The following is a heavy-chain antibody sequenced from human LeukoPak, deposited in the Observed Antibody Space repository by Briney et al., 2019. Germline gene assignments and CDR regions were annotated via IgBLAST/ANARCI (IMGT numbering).Heavy chain of an antibody. D-gene: IGHD3-22*01. V-gene: IGHV4-39*07. Sequence: SETLSLTCTVSGGSISTSNYYWGWIRQPPGKGLEWIGNIFYSGSTYYSPSLKSRVTISVDTSKNQFSLKLSSVTAADTAVYYCARLGDSSGYYYARDYWGQGTLVTVSS. CDR2: IFYSGST. CDR3: ARLGDSSGYYYARDY. CDR1: GGSISTSNYY. J-gene: IGHJ4*02.